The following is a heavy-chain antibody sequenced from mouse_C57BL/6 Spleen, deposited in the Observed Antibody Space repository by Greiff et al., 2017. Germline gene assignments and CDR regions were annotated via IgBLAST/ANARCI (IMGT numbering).Heavy chain of an antibody. D-gene: IGHD1-1*01. J-gene: IGHJ4*01. CDR3: ARDCTFYYGSSYHYYAMDY. V-gene: IGHV1-22*01. Sequence: EVQLQQSGPELVKPGASVKMSCKASGYTFTDYNMHWVKQSHGKSLEWIGYINPNNGGTSYNQKFKGKATLTVNKSSSTAYMELRSLTSEDSAVYYCARDCTFYYGSSYHYYAMDYWGQGTSVTVSS. CDR1: GYTFTDYN. CDR2: INPNNGGT.